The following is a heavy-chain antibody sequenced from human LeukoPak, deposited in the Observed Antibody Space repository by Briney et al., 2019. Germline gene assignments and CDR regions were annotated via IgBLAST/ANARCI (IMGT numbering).Heavy chain of an antibody. CDR3: AKEEGYYYDSGGYYVEYFQH. D-gene: IGHD3-22*01. CDR1: GFTFSSYA. Sequence: GGSLRLSCAASGFTFSSYAMHWVRQAPGKGLEWVAVISHDGGTEFYADSVKGRFTFSRDNSKNTLYLQMNSLRAEDTAVYYCAKEEGYYYDSGGYYVEYFQHWGQGTLVTVSS. J-gene: IGHJ1*01. V-gene: IGHV3-30*04. CDR2: ISHDGGTE.